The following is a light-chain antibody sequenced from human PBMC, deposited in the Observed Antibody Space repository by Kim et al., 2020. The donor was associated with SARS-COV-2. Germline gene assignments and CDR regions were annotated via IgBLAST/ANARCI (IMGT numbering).Light chain of an antibody. Sequence: SPGERPTLSCRATQSIRDNYLAWYQQKPGQAPRLLIYAASSRATGIPDRFSGSGSGTDFTFTIGRLEPEDFEVYYCKQYGASPWTVGQGTKVDIK. CDR3: KQYGASPWT. V-gene: IGKV3-20*01. J-gene: IGKJ1*01. CDR2: AAS. CDR1: QSIRDNY.